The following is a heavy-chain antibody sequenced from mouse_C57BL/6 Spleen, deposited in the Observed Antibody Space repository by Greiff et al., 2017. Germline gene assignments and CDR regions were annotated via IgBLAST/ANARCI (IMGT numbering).Heavy chain of an antibody. CDR3: ARQGDYGSSYWYFDV. J-gene: IGHJ1*03. Sequence: EVQGVESGGGLVQPGGSLKLSCAASGFTFSDYYMYWVRQTPEKRLEWVAYISNGGGSTYYPDTVKGRFTISRDNAKNTLYLQMSRLKSEATAMYYCARQGDYGSSYWYFDVWGTGTTVTVSS. D-gene: IGHD1-1*01. CDR2: ISNGGGST. V-gene: IGHV5-12*01. CDR1: GFTFSDYY.